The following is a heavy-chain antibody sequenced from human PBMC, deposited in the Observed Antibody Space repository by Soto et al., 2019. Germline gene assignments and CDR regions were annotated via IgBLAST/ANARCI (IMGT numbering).Heavy chain of an antibody. V-gene: IGHV1-69*06. D-gene: IGHD6-25*01. CDR3: ARGSAALNYYYGMDV. CDR2: IIPIFGTP. CDR1: GGTFNSYA. Sequence: SVKVSCKASGGTFNSYAINWVRQAPGQGLEWMGAIIPIFGTPNYAQKFQGRVTITADKSTSTAYMELSSLRSEDTAVYYCARGSAALNYYYGMDVWGQGTTVTVSS. J-gene: IGHJ6*02.